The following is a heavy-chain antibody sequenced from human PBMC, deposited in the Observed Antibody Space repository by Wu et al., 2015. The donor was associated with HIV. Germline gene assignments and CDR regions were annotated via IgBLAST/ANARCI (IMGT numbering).Heavy chain of an antibody. J-gene: IGHJ5*02. CDR1: GYTFTGYY. V-gene: IGHV1-2*02. CDR3: AREVRYSAYDWQAGGMGWFDP. CDR2: INPNTGGT. D-gene: IGHD5-12*01. Sequence: QVQLVQSGAEVKKPGASVKVSCKASGYTFTGYYIHWVRQAPGQGLEWMGWINPNTGGTNYAQKFQGRVTMTRDTSISTAYMELSRLRSDDMAVYYCAREVRYSAYDWQAGGMGWFDPWGQGTWSPSPQ.